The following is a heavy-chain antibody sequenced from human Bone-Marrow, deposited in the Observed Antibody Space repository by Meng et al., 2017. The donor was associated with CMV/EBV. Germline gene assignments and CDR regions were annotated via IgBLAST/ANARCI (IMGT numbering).Heavy chain of an antibody. CDR3: ARTRGKYQKIVGPSYDY. D-gene: IGHD1-26*01. V-gene: IGHV3-21*01. J-gene: IGHJ4*02. CDR2: ISSTSNYI. CDR1: GFTFSNAW. Sequence: GGSLRLSCAASGFTFSNAWMSWVRQAPGKGLEWVSSISSTSNYIYYADSVKGRFTISRDNAKNSLYLQMNSLRVEDTAVYYCARTRGKYQKIVGPSYDYWGQGTLVTVSS.